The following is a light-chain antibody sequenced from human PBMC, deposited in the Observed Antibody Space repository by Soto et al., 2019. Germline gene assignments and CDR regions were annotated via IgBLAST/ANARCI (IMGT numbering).Light chain of an antibody. V-gene: IGKV1-5*01. CDR3: QQLSGYPWT. CDR1: QSISSW. Sequence: DIQMTQSPSTLSASVGDRVTITCRASQSISSWLAWYQQKPGKAPTLLIYDASSLQSGVPSRFSGRGSGTDFTLTISSLQPEDFATYSCQQLSGYPWTFGQGTKVDNK. CDR2: DAS. J-gene: IGKJ1*01.